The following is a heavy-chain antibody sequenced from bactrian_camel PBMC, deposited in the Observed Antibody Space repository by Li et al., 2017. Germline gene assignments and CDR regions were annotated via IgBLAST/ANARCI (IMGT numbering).Heavy chain of an antibody. D-gene: IGHD4*01. CDR3: AAELRAGDCRIYEYRN. V-gene: IGHV3S1*01. CDR2: ISAGGDSV. J-gene: IGHJ4*01. Sequence: QVQLVESGGGSVQAGGSLTLSCAASGYRYKTHCMAWFRQVPGKEREGVASISAGGDSVLYADSVKGRFTISEDKVKNTVDLQMNTLKPEDTGIYYCAAELRAGDCRIYEYRNWGQGTQVTVS. CDR1: GYRYKTHC.